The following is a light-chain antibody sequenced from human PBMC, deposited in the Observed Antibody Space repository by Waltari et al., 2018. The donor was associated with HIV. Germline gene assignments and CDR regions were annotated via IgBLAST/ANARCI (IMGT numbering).Light chain of an antibody. CDR3: MQALQAPYT. CDR2: LGS. J-gene: IGKJ2*01. Sequence: DVVMTQSPVSLSVSPGEPASISCRSSPSLLHRNGDNYLAWFLQRPGQSPQVLIYLGSNRASGVPDRFSSSGSGTDFTLTISRVEAEDVGIYYCMQALQAPYTFGQGTKLEIK. V-gene: IGKV2-28*01. CDR1: PSLLHRNGDNY.